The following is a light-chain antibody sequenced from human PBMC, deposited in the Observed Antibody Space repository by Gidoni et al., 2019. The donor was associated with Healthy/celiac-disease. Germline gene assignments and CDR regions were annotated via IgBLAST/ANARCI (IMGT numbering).Light chain of an antibody. CDR2: AAS. Sequence: DIQLTQSPSSLSASVGDRLAITCRESQSISSYLNWYQQKPGKAPNLLIYAASSLQSGVPSRLSGSGSGTDFTLTSSSLKPEDFATYYCQQSYSSPITFGQGTRLEIK. CDR3: QQSYSSPIT. V-gene: IGKV1-39*01. CDR1: QSISSY. J-gene: IGKJ5*01.